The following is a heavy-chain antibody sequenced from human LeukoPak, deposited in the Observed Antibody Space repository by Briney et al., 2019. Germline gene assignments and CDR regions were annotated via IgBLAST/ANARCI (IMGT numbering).Heavy chain of an antibody. CDR3: ARGPHSSSWYADAFDI. CDR1: GGSISSGSYY. J-gene: IGHJ3*02. D-gene: IGHD6-13*01. V-gene: IGHV4-61*02. Sequence: PSETLSLTCTVSGGSISSGSYYWSWIRQPAGKGLEWVGRIYTSGSTNCNPSLKSRVTISVDTSKNQFSLKLSSVTAADTAVYYCARGPHSSSWYADAFDIWGQGTMVTVSS. CDR2: IYTSGST.